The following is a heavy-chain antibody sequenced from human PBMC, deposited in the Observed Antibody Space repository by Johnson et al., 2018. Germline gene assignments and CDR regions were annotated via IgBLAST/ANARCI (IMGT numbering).Heavy chain of an antibody. CDR1: GFTFSSYG. CDR3: TTAGSSSDYYYYGMDV. J-gene: IGHJ6*02. CDR2: IKSKTEGGTT. V-gene: IGHV3-15*01. Sequence: VQLVQSGGGVVQPGRSXRLSCAASGFTFSSYGMHWVRQAPGKGLEWVGRIKSKTEGGTTDYAAPGKGRFTISRDDSKNTLYLQMNSLKTEDTAVYYCTTAGSSSDYYYYGMDVWGQGTTVTVSS. D-gene: IGHD6-6*01.